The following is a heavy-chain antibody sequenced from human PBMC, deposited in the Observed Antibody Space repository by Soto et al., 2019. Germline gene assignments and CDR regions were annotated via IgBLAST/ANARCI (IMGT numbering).Heavy chain of an antibody. D-gene: IGHD3-10*01. V-gene: IGHV5-51*01. CDR1: GYSFTSYW. CDR3: AGGGVRGVITRTRDYYGMDV. Sequence: PGESLKISCKGSGYSFTSYWIGWVRQMPGKGLEWMGIIYPGDSDTRYSPSFQGQVTISADKSISNAYLQWSSLKASDTALYYCAGGGVRGVITRTRDYYGMDVWGQGTTVTVSS. J-gene: IGHJ6*02. CDR2: IYPGDSDT.